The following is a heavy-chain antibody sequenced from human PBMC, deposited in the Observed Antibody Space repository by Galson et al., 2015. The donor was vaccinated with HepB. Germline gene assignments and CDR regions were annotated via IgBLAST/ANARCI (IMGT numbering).Heavy chain of an antibody. J-gene: IGHJ4*02. CDR2: ISYDGSNK. D-gene: IGHD4-23*01. CDR3: ATLDYGGNSGDY. CDR1: GFTFSSYA. V-gene: IGHV3-30*04. Sequence: SLRLSCAASGFTFSSYAMHWVRQAPGKGLEWVAVISYDGSNKYYADSVKGRFTISRDNSKNTLYLQMNSLRSEDTAVYYCATLDYGGNSGDYWGQGTLVTVSS.